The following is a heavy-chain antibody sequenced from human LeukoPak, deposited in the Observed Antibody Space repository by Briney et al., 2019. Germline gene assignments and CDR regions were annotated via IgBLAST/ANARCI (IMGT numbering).Heavy chain of an antibody. D-gene: IGHD1-1*01. CDR1: GGSITNYW. CDR3: ARVGDWNDLVY. V-gene: IGHV4-59*01. CDR2: IYYSGSTT. Sequence: SETLSLTCTVSGGSITNYWWSWVRQPPGRGLEWVGYIYYSGSTTNYNPSLRGRATISVDASKNQFSLRLRSVTAADTAVYYCARVGDWNDLVYWGQGTLVSVSS. J-gene: IGHJ4*02.